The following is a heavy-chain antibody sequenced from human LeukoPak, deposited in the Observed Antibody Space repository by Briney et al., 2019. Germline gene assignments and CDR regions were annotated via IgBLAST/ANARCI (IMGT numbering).Heavy chain of an antibody. CDR3: ARASILLGYCSSTSCKKNWFDP. V-gene: IGHV4-59*01. CDR1: GGSISSYY. D-gene: IGHD2-2*01. Sequence: SETLSLTCTVSGGSISSYYWSWIRQPPGKGLEWIGYTYYSGSTNYNPSLKSQVTISVDTAKNQCSLKLSTVTAADTAVYYGARASILLGYCSSTSCKKNWFDPWGQGTLVTVSS. J-gene: IGHJ5*02. CDR2: TYYSGST.